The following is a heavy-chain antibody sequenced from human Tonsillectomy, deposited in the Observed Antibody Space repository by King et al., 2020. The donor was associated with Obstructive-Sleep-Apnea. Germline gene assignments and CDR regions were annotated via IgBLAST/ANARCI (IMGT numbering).Heavy chain of an antibody. CDR3: ARRPACRVVGTEGWFDP. CDR2: IYHTGRT. J-gene: IGHJ5*02. CDR1: GGSISSYY. Sequence: VQLQESGPGLVKPSETLSLTCTVSGGSISSYYWSWIRQPPGKGPEWIGFIYHTGRTYYNPSLKSRVTISVDPSKNQFSLRLTSVTAADTAGYYCARRPACRVVGTEGWFDPWGQGTLVTVSS. D-gene: IGHD2-21*02. V-gene: IGHV4-59*08.